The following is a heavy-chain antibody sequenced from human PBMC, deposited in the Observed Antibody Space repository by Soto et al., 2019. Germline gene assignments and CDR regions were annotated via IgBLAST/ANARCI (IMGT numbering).Heavy chain of an antibody. V-gene: IGHV3-30-3*01. Sequence: GGSRLSCAASGFRLSSFAMHWVRQAPGKGLEWVATTSYDGLNTFYGESVRGRFSISRDTSKNTLFLQMDSLKTEDTAVYYCARDTHYDFWSGYYQLGDYWGQGTLVTVSS. D-gene: IGHD3-3*01. CDR1: GFRLSSFA. CDR3: ARDTHYDFWSGYYQLGDY. J-gene: IGHJ4*02. CDR2: TSYDGLNT.